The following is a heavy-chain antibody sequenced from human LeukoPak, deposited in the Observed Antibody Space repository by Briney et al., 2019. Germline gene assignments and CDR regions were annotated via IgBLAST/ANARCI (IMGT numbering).Heavy chain of an antibody. J-gene: IGHJ4*02. D-gene: IGHD5-18*01. CDR3: ATNVDTAMVTYNY. Sequence: GRSLRLSCAASGFTFSSYAMHWVRQAPGKGLEWVAVISYDGSNKYYADSVKGRFTISRDNAKNSLYLQMNSLRAEDTAVYYCATNVDTAMVTYNYWGQGTLVTVSS. V-gene: IGHV3-30-3*01. CDR2: ISYDGSNK. CDR1: GFTFSSYA.